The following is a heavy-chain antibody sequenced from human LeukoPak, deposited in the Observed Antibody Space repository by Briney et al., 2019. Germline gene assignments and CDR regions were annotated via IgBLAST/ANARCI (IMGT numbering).Heavy chain of an antibody. J-gene: IGHJ4*02. CDR2: INPSSGGT. D-gene: IGHD3-3*01. CDR3: ARNYDFWSGYYTGAAGY. CDR1: GYTFTGYY. V-gene: IGHV1-2*02. Sequence: ASVKVSCTASGYTFTGYYMHWVRQAPGQGLEWMGWINPSSGGTNYAQKFQGRVTMTRDTSISTAYMELSRLRTDDTAVYYCARNYDFWSGYYTGAAGYWGQGTLVTVSS.